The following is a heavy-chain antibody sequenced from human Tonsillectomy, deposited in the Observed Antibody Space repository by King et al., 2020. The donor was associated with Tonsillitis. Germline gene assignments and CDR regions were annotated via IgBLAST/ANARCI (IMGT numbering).Heavy chain of an antibody. CDR2: IYHIGCR. D-gene: IGHD3-9*01. V-gene: IGHV4-61*01. Sequence: VQLQESGPGLLKPSETLSLTCNVAGGSVSSGSYYGTWIRQPPGKGLEWVGGIYHIGCRRYNPSLNSRVTISLDTSKNQFSLNLTSVTAADTAVYFCASRHDWDDYWGQGTLVTVSS. J-gene: IGHJ4*02. CDR3: ASRHDWDDY. CDR1: GGSVSSGSYY.